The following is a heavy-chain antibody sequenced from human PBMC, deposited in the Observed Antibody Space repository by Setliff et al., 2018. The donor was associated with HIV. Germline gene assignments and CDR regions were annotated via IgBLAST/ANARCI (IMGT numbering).Heavy chain of an antibody. CDR2: IHSSGST. V-gene: IGHV4-4*09. D-gene: IGHD2-8*01. Sequence: SETLSLTCTVSGGSISNYYWSWIRQPPGKGLEWIGYIHSSGSTNCNPSLKSRVTISIDASNNQFSLKLTSVTAAETAVYYCARYYCPTGECYGFDIWGQGTRVTVSS. CDR3: ARYYCPTGECYGFDI. J-gene: IGHJ3*02. CDR1: GGSISNYY.